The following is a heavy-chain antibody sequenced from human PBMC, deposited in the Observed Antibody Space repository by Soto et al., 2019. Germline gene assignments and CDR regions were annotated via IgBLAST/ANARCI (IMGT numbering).Heavy chain of an antibody. V-gene: IGHV3-23*01. CDR3: AKGSGPYRPYYFDF. Sequence: GGSLRLSCAASGFTFSSYAMSWVRQAPGKGLEWVSAITGSGGDTYYADSVKGRFTLSRDNSENTPYLQMSTLRAEDTAVYYCAKGSGPYRPYYFDFWGQGTLVTVSS. CDR2: ITGSGGDT. D-gene: IGHD6-25*01. J-gene: IGHJ4*02. CDR1: GFTFSSYA.